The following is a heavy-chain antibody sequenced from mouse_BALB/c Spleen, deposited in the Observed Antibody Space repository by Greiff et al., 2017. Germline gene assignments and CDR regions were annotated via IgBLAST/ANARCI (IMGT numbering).Heavy chain of an antibody. CDR2: ISYSGST. D-gene: IGHD1-1*01. Sequence: DVQLVESGPGLVKPSQSLSLTCTVTGYSITSDYAWNWIRQFPGNKLEWMGYISYSGSTSYNPSLKSRISITRDTSKNQFFLQLNSVTTEDTATYYCARGEVGAMDYWGQGTSVTVSS. CDR1: GYSITSDYA. V-gene: IGHV3-2*02. CDR3: ARGEVGAMDY. J-gene: IGHJ4*01.